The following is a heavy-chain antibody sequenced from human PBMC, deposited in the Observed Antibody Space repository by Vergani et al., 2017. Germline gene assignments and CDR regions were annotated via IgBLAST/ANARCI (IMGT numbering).Heavy chain of an antibody. CDR1: GGSISSGDYY. J-gene: IGHJ2*01. Sequence: QVQLQESGPGLVKPSQTLSLTCTVSGGSISSGDYYWSWIRQPPGKGLEWIGYIYYSGSTYYNPSLKSRVTISVDTSKNQFSLKLSSVTAAETAVYYCARDRSDYYDSSGYFRGWYFDLWGRGTLVTVSS. CDR2: IYYSGST. D-gene: IGHD3-22*01. CDR3: ARDRSDYYDSSGYFRGWYFDL. V-gene: IGHV4-30-4*08.